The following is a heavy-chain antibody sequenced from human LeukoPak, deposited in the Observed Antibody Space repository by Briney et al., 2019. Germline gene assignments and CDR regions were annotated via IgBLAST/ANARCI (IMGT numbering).Heavy chain of an antibody. CDR2: IRQDGSEK. V-gene: IGHV3-7*01. Sequence: GGSLRLSCAASGFTFSSYWMSWARQAPGKGLEWVANIRQDGSEKYYVDSVKGRFTISRDNAKNSLYLQMNSLRAEDTAVYYCARENPERYCSGGSCYLYYFDYWGQGTLVTVSS. J-gene: IGHJ4*02. D-gene: IGHD2-15*01. CDR3: ARENPERYCSGGSCYLYYFDY. CDR1: GFTFSSYW.